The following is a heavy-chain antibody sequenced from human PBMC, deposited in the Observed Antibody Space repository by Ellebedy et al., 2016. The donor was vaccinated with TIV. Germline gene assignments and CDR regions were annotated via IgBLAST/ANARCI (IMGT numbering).Heavy chain of an antibody. CDR2: ISVSGGTT. J-gene: IGHJ4*02. CDR3: AKEYQYGSSGYFSCFDY. V-gene: IGHV3-23*01. Sequence: PGGSLRLSCAASGFTFSSYAMSWVRQAPGKGLEWVSAISVSGGTTYYADSLKGRFTISRDNAKNTLYLQMNSLRAEDTAVYFCAKEYQYGSSGYFSCFDYWGQGTLVTASS. D-gene: IGHD3-22*01. CDR1: GFTFSSYA.